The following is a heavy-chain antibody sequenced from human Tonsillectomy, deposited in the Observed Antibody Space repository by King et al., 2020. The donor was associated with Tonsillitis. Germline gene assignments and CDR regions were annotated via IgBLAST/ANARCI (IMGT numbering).Heavy chain of an antibody. V-gene: IGHV3-13*04. CDR2: MGTAGDT. D-gene: IGHD6-19*01. CDR1: GFTFSSYD. J-gene: IGHJ4*02. Sequence: VQLVESGGGLVQPGGSLRLSCAASGFTFSSYDMHWVRQATGKGLEWVSAMGTAGDTYYPGSVKGRFTISRENAKNSLYLQMNSLRAGDTAVYYCAREGYSSSLGYWGQGTLVTVSS. CDR3: AREGYSSSLGY.